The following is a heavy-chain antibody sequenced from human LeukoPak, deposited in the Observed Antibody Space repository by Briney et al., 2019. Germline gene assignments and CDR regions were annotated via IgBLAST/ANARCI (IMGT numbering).Heavy chain of an antibody. J-gene: IGHJ1*01. D-gene: IGHD6-13*01. Sequence: PGGSLRLSCAASGFTFSSYWMHWVRQAPGKGLVWVSRINSDGSDTTYADSVKGRFTISRDNAKNTLYLQMNSLRAEDTAVYYCARPSRPYRSTEYFQHWGQGTLVIVSS. CDR3: ARPSRPYRSTEYFQH. CDR2: INSDGSDT. CDR1: GFTFSSYW. V-gene: IGHV3-74*01.